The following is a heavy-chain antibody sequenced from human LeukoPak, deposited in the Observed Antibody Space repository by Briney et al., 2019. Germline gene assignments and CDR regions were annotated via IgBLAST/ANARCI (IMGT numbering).Heavy chain of an antibody. V-gene: IGHV3-74*01. D-gene: IGHD3-9*01. Sequence: GGSLRLSCAASGFTFSHHWMHWVRQAPGKGLVWVSHISSDESSTTYADSVKGRFTISRDDRKSTLFLQMNSLRAEDTAVYFCAKDIRDYEVLTGSGGIDYWGQGTLVTVDS. CDR3: AKDIRDYEVLTGSGGIDY. CDR1: GFTFSHHW. CDR2: ISSDESST. J-gene: IGHJ4*02.